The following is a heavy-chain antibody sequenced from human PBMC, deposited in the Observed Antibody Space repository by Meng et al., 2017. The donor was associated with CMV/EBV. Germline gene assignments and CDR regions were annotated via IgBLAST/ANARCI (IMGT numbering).Heavy chain of an antibody. D-gene: IGHD1-7*01. Sequence: EFQLVESGGGLIQPGGSLRLSCAALGFTVSNNYMRWFRQAPGKGLEWVSLIYSEGTTDYADSVKGRFTISRDNSKNTLYLQMNSLRAEDTAVYYCARDGNYHGVWGQGTLVTVSS. V-gene: IGHV3-53*01. CDR3: ARDGNYHGV. J-gene: IGHJ4*02. CDR1: GFTVSNNY. CDR2: IYSEGTT.